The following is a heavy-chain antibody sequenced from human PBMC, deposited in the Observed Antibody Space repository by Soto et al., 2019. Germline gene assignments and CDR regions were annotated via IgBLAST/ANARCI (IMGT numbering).Heavy chain of an antibody. CDR3: ARAAYCTTANCWDDFHYYNIDV. V-gene: IGHV4-4*02. CDR2: IYHTRGR. CDR1: GDSINNTYW. D-gene: IGHD2-2*01. Sequence: KAAETLSLTCFVSGDSINNTYWWSWVRLAPRRGLECFGEIYHTRGRSYMQPLRGRITLSVDTSKNQFSLKLTSVTAADTAVYYCARAAYCTTANCWDDFHYYNIDVWGQGTAVTVSS. J-gene: IGHJ6*02.